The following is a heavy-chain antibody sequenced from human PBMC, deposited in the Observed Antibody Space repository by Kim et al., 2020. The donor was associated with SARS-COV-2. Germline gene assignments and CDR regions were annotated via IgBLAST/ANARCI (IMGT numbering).Heavy chain of an antibody. J-gene: IGHJ6*02. V-gene: IGHV3-30*18. CDR1: GFTFSSYG. D-gene: IGHD3-10*01. Sequence: GGSLRLSCAASGFTFSSYGMHWVRQAPGKGLEWVAVISYDGSNKYYADSVKGLFTISRDNSKNTLYLQMNSLRAEDTAVYYCAKGDSGFMDVWGQGTTVTVSS. CDR3: AKGDSGFMDV. CDR2: ISYDGSNK.